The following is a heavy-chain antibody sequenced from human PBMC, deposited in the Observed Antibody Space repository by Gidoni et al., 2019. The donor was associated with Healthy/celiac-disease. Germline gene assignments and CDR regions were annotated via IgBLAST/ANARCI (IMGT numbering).Heavy chain of an antibody. CDR2: IYSSGST. CDR1: GGSISSGGYY. CDR3: ASSPYGGNSGVTFDI. D-gene: IGHD4-17*01. Sequence: QVQLQESGPGLVKPSQTLSLTCTVSGGSISSGGYYCSWIRQHPGKGLEWIGYIYSSGSTYYNPSLKSRVTISVDTSKNQFSLKLSSVTAADTAVYYCASSPYGGNSGVTFDIWGQGTMVTVSS. J-gene: IGHJ3*02. V-gene: IGHV4-31*03.